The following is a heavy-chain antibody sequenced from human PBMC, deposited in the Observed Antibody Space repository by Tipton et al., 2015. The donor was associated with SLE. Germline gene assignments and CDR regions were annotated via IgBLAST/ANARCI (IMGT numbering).Heavy chain of an antibody. CDR3: ARLLQQLPTGGGWFDP. J-gene: IGHJ5*02. D-gene: IGHD6-13*01. Sequence: TLSLTCAVSGYSITSGYYWAWIRQPPGRGLEWIGSMYHSGNTYYSPSLKSRVTISVDTSKNQFSLKLSSVTAADTAVYYCARLLQQLPTGGGWFDPWGQGTLVTVSS. CDR2: MYHSGNT. V-gene: IGHV4-38-2*01. CDR1: GYSITSGYY.